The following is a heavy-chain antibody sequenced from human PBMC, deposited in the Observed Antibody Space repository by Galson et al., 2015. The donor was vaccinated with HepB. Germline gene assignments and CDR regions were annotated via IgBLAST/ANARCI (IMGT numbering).Heavy chain of an antibody. CDR2: IYSGGST. CDR3: ARDRMGSMVRGVIHY. D-gene: IGHD3-10*01. J-gene: IGHJ4*02. Sequence: SLRLSCAASGFTVSSNYMSWVRQAPGKGLEWVSVIYSGGSTYYADSVKGRFTISRDNSKNTLYLQMNSLRAKDTAVYYCARDRMGSMVRGVIHYWGQGTLVTVSS. CDR1: GFTVSSNY. V-gene: IGHV3-66*01.